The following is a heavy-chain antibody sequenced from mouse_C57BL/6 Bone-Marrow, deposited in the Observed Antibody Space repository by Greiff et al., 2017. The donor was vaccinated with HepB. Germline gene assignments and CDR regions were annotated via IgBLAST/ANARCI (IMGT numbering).Heavy chain of an antibody. CDR3: ARPLTGYWYFDV. J-gene: IGHJ1*03. V-gene: IGHV5-12*01. CDR1: GFTFSDYY. CDR2: ISNGGGST. D-gene: IGHD4-1*01. Sequence: EVKLMESGGGLVQPGGSLKLSCAASGFTFSDYYMYWFRQTPEKRLEWVAYISNGGGSTYYPDTVKGRFTISRDNAKNTLYLQMSRLKSEDTAMYYCARPLTGYWYFDVWGTGTTVTVSS.